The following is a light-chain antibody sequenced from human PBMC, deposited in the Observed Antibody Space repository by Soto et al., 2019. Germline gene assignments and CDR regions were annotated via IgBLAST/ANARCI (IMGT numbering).Light chain of an antibody. CDR2: GAS. Sequence: EIVLTQSPATLSLSPGERATLSCRASQSVSSNLAWYQQRPGQAPRLLMYGASTRATDIPARFSGSGFGTEFTLTISRLEPEDFVMYYCQQYGNSPPYTFGQGTKVDIK. J-gene: IGKJ2*01. V-gene: IGKV3-20*01. CDR3: QQYGNSPPYT. CDR1: QSVSSN.